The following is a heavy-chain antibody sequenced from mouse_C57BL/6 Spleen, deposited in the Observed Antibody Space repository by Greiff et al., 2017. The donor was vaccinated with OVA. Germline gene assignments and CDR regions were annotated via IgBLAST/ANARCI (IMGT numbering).Heavy chain of an antibody. Sequence: QVQLKQPGAELVRPGSSVKLSCKASGYTFTSYWMHWVKQRPIQGLEWIGNIDPSDSETHYNQKFKDKATLTVDKSSSTAYMQLSSLTSEDSAVYYCARRRRSSGMDYWGQGTSVTVSS. CDR1: GYTFTSYW. CDR2: IDPSDSET. V-gene: IGHV1-52*01. CDR3: ARRRRSSGMDY. D-gene: IGHD3-2*02. J-gene: IGHJ4*01.